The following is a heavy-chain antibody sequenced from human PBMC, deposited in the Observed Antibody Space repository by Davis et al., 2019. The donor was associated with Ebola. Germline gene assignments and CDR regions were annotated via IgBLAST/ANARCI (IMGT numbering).Heavy chain of an antibody. CDR2: IWYDGSNK. CDR3: AREDTATDLDY. D-gene: IGHD5-18*01. CDR1: GFTFSSYG. V-gene: IGHV3-33*01. J-gene: IGHJ4*02. Sequence: GESLKISCAASGFTFSSYGMHWVRQAPGKGLEWVAVIWYDGSNKYYADSVKGRFTISRDNSKNTLYLQMNSLRAEDTAVYYCAREDTATDLDYWGQGTLVTVSS.